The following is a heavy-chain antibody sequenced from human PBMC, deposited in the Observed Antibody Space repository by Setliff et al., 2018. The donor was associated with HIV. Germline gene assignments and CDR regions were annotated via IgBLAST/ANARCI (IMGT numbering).Heavy chain of an antibody. J-gene: IGHJ4*02. V-gene: IGHV3-23*01. D-gene: IGHD5-12*01. CDR1: GFTFGSYS. Sequence: GGSLRLSCAASGFTFGSYSMSWVRQAPGKGPEWVSSIRATGTIADYTDSVKGRFTISRDNARNSLYLQMNSLRAEDTAVYYCAGAGPLDNYDWYHFAFGGQGTLVTVSS. CDR2: IRATGTIA. CDR3: AGAGPLDNYDWYHFAF.